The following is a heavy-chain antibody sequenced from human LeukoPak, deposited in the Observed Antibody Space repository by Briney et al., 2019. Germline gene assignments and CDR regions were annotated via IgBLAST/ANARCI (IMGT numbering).Heavy chain of an antibody. V-gene: IGHV3-48*03. J-gene: IGHJ6*04. CDR1: GFTFSSYE. CDR3: ARPIIYYYYGMDV. CDR2: ISSSGSTI. Sequence: PGGSLRLSCAASGFTFSSYEMNWVRPAPGKGLEWVSYISSSGSTIYYADSVKGRFTISRDNAKNSLYLQMNSLRAEDTAVYYCARPIIYYYYGMDVWGKGTTVTVSS.